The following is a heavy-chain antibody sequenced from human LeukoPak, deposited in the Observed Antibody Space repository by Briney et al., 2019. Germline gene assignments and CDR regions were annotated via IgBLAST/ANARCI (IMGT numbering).Heavy chain of an antibody. V-gene: IGHV3-23*01. CDR3: AKADLSVDRGTSDY. CDR2: VSGSGDSA. CDR1: GFTFSSCA. Sequence: GGPLRLSSAASGFTFSSCAMSWVRQAPGKGLEWVSAVSGSGDSAYYADSVKGRFTISRDNSKSTLYLQMNSLRVEDTAVYYCAKADLSVDRGTSDYWGQGILVTVSS. D-gene: IGHD3-10*01. J-gene: IGHJ4*02.